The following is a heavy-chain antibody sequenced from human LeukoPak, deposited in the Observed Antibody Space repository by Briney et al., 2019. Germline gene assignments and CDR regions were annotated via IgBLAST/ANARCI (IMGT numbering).Heavy chain of an antibody. V-gene: IGHV3-30-3*01. CDR3: ARDLSEKYCIDY. J-gene: IGHJ4*02. D-gene: IGHD2-8*02. CDR1: GSAFSSYA. Sequence: GRSLRLSCAASGSAFSSYAIHWVRQAPGKGLEWVSFISYDGRIKYYADSVKGRLTISRDNSKNTLSLQMNSLRAEDTAIYYCARDLSEKYCIDYWGQGTLVTVSS. CDR2: ISYDGRIK.